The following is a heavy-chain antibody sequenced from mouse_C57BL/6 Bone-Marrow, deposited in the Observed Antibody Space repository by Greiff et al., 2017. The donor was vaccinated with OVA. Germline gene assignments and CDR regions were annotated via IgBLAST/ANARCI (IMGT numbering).Heavy chain of an antibody. CDR3: ARERDDYDGDY. J-gene: IGHJ2*01. CDR1: GYTFTDYY. CDR2: INPNNGGT. D-gene: IGHD2-4*01. Sequence: DVQLQESGPELVKPGASVKISCKASGYTFTDYYMNWVKQSHGKSLEWIGDINPNNGGTSYNQKFKGKATLTVDKSSSTAYMELRSLTSEDSAVYYCARERDDYDGDYWGQGTTLTVSS. V-gene: IGHV1-26*01.